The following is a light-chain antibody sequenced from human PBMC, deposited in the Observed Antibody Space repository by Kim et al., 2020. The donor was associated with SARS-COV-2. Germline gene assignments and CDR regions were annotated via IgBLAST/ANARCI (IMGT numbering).Light chain of an antibody. Sequence: EIVMTQSPATLSVSPGERATLSCRASQSVNTYLGWYRQKPGQAPRLLMYDASTRATGVPARFSGSGSGTELTLTISSLQSEDFAIYYWQQYHYGPTFGQGTKVDIK. CDR1: QSVNTY. CDR3: QQYHYGPT. V-gene: IGKV3-15*01. J-gene: IGKJ1*01. CDR2: DAS.